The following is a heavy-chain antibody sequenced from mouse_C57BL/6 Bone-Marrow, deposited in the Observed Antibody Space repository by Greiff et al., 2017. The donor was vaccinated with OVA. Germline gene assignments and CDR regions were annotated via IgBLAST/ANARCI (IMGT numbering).Heavy chain of an antibody. Sequence: QVHVKQPGAELVKPGASVKLSCKASGYTFTSYWMHWVKQRPGQGLEWIGMIHPNSGSTNYNEKFKSKATLTVDKSSSTAYMQLSSLTSEDSAVYYCARDYDGYWYFDVWGTGTTVTVSS. CDR1: GYTFTSYW. V-gene: IGHV1-64*01. CDR2: IHPNSGST. J-gene: IGHJ1*03. CDR3: ARDYDGYWYFDV. D-gene: IGHD2-4*01.